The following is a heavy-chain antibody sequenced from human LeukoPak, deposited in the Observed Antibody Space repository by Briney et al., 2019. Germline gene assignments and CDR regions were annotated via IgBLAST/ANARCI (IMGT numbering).Heavy chain of an antibody. D-gene: IGHD3-22*01. V-gene: IGHV3-23*01. Sequence: GGSLRLSCAASGFIFNNYGLIWVRQAPGKGPQWVSAISNDGGGTTYADFVKGRFTISRDNSKNTLFLHMSSLRAEDTALYYCAKGGSGYFADLWGQGTLVTVSS. J-gene: IGHJ5*02. CDR1: GFIFNNYG. CDR3: AKGGSGYFADL. CDR2: ISNDGGGT.